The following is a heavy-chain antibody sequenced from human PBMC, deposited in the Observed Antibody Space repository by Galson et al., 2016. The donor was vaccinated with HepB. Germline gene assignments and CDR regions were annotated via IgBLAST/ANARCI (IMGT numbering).Heavy chain of an antibody. Sequence: QSGAEVKKSGESLQISCKASGYTFITKWIGWVRQIPGKGLEWMGVIYPGDSETTYSPSFRGQVTMSVDKSISTAYLQWSSLKASDSAMYFCARQRGVGGWYFDSWGQGTLVTVSS. CDR2: IYPGDSET. V-gene: IGHV5-51*01. D-gene: IGHD6-19*01. CDR1: GYTFITKW. J-gene: IGHJ4*02. CDR3: ARQRGVGGWYFDS.